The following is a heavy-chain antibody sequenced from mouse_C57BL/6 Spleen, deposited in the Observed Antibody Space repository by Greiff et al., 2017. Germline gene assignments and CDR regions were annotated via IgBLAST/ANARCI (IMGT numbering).Heavy chain of an antibody. J-gene: IGHJ4*01. Sequence: EVQLQQSGPELVKPGASVKIPCKASGYTFTDYNMDWVKQSHGKSLEWIGDINPNNGGTIYNQKFKGKATLTVDKSSSTAYMELRSLTSEDTAVYYCARKEDYYGSSFYAMDYWGQGTSVTVSS. CDR1: GYTFTDYN. CDR2: INPNNGGT. V-gene: IGHV1-18*01. D-gene: IGHD1-1*01. CDR3: ARKEDYYGSSFYAMDY.